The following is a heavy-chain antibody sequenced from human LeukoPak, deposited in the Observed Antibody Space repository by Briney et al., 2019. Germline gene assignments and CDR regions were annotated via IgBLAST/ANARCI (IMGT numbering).Heavy chain of an antibody. CDR3: ARGIIDGGDGYFDY. J-gene: IGHJ4*02. CDR1: X. D-gene: IGHD2/OR15-2a*01. Sequence: XWSWXRQPPXKGXEWIGEINHSGSTNYNPSLKSRVTISVDTSKNQFSLKLSSVTAADTAVYYCARGIIDGGDGYFDYWGQGTLVTVSS. V-gene: IGHV4-34*01. CDR2: INHSGST.